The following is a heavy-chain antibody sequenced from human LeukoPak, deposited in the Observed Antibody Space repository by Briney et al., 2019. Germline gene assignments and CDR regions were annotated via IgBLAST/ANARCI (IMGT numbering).Heavy chain of an antibody. J-gene: IGHJ4*02. CDR3: ARSWEGIAVAGLDY. Sequence: GASVKVSCKASGGTFSSYAISWVRQAPGQGLEWMGGIIPIFGTANYAQKFQGRVTITADESTSTAYMVLSSLRSEDTAVYYCARSWEGIAVAGLDYWGQGTLVTVSS. CDR1: GGTFSSYA. CDR2: IIPIFGTA. D-gene: IGHD6-19*01. V-gene: IGHV1-69*13.